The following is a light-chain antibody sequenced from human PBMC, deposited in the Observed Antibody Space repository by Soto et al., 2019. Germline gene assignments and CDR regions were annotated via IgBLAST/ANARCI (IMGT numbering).Light chain of an antibody. CDR2: KAS. V-gene: IGKV1-5*03. CDR3: QQYNSYPWT. J-gene: IGKJ1*01. CDR1: QSISSW. Sequence: DIQMTQSPSTLSASVGDRVTITCRDRQSISSWLAWYQQKPGKAPKLLIYKASSLESGVPSRFSGSGSGTEFTLTISSLHPDDFATYYCQQYNSYPWTFGQGTKVEIK.